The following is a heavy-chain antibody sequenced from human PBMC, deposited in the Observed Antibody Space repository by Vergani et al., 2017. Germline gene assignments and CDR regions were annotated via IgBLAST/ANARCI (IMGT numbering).Heavy chain of an antibody. CDR1: GFTFSSYA. Sequence: EVQLLESGGGLVQPGGSLRLSCAASGFTFSSYAMSWVRQAPGKGLEWVSAISGSGGSTYYADSVKGRFTISRDNSKNTLYLQMNSLRAEDTAVYYCAIDLAVAGPPYDGMDVWGQGTTVTVSS. CDR3: AIDLAVAGPPYDGMDV. V-gene: IGHV3-23*01. D-gene: IGHD6-19*01. CDR2: ISGSGGST. J-gene: IGHJ6*02.